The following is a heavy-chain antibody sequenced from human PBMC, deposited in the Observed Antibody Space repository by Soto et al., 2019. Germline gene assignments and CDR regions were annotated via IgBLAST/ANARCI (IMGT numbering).Heavy chain of an antibody. CDR3: ARDLGATHYYYGMDV. CDR1: GFTFSIYA. J-gene: IGHJ6*01. D-gene: IGHD1-26*01. V-gene: IGHV3-30-3*01. Sequence: WGSLRLSCASPGFTFSIYAMDWVRQAPGKGLEWVAVISYDGSNKYYADSVKGRFTISRDNSKNTLYLQMNSLRAEDTAVYYCARDLGATHYYYGMDVWGQGTPVTVSS. CDR2: ISYDGSNK.